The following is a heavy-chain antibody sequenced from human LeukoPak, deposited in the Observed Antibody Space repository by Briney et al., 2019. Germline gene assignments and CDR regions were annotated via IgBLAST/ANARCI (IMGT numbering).Heavy chain of an antibody. Sequence: SETLSLTCSVAGGSISRSTYYWAWIRQPPGKGLEWIGTIYYSGSTYYNPSLKSAVIISVDTSKNQFSLKLTSVTAADTAVYSCARLYSSAWFGRYFDSWGQGTLVAVSS. CDR1: GGSISRSTYY. V-gene: IGHV4-39*01. D-gene: IGHD6-19*01. CDR3: ARLYSSAWFGRYFDS. J-gene: IGHJ4*02. CDR2: IYYSGST.